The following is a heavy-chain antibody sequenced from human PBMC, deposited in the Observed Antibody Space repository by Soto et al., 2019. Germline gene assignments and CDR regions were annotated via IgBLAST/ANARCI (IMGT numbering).Heavy chain of an antibody. V-gene: IGHV3-74*01. CDR3: ARDQVWGLRFFDY. CDR1: GFTFSSYW. D-gene: IGHD3-16*01. J-gene: IGHJ4*02. CDR2: INSDGSSA. Sequence: PGGSLRLSCAASGFTFSSYWMHWVRQAPGKGLVWVSRINSDGSSASYADSVKGRFTISRDNAKNTLYLQMNSLRAEDTAVYYCARDQVWGLRFFDYWGQGTLVTVSS.